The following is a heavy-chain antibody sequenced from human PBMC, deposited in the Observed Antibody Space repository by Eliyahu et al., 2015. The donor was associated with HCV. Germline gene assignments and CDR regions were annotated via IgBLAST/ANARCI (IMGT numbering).Heavy chain of an antibody. CDR2: INPSGGXT. CDR3: ARDLSFFRDSSGYYYPSGAFDI. CDR1: GYTFTSYX. Sequence: QVQLVQSGAEVKKPGASVKVSCKASGYTFTSYXMHWVRXAPGQGLEWXGIINPSGGXTSYAQKFQGRVTMTRDTSTSTVYMELSSLRSEDTAVYYCARDLSFFRDSSGYYYPSGAFDIWGQGTMVTVSS. V-gene: IGHV1-46*01. D-gene: IGHD3-22*01. J-gene: IGHJ3*02.